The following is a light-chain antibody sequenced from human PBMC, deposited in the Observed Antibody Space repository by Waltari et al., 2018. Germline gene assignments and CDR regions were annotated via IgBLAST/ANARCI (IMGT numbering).Light chain of an antibody. Sequence: QSALTQPASVSGSPGQSIPIPCTGTSSDVGKYNLFSWYQQHPGEVPKLMIYEVTKRPSGVSDRFSGSKSGNTASLTISGLQAEDEADYFCCSFAGRGFSVIFGGGTKLTVL. V-gene: IGLV2-23*02. J-gene: IGLJ2*01. CDR3: CSFAGRGFSVI. CDR1: SSDVGKYNL. CDR2: EVT.